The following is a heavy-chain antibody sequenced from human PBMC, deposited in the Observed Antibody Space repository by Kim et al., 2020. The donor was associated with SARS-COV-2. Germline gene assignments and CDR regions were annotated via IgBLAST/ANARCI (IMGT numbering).Heavy chain of an antibody. CDR2: IYYSGST. CDR3: ARHLRYRSGSYYVDY. Sequence: SETLSLTCTVSGGSISSSSYYWGWIRQPPGKGLEWIGSIYYSGSTYYNPSLKSRVTISVDTSKNQFSLKLSSVTAADTAVYYCARHLRYRSGSYYVDYWGQGTLVTVSS. D-gene: IGHD1-26*01. J-gene: IGHJ4*02. V-gene: IGHV4-39*01. CDR1: GGSISSSSYY.